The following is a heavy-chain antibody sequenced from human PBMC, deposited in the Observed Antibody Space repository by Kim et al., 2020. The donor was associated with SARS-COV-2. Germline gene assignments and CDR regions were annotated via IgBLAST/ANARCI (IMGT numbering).Heavy chain of an antibody. J-gene: IGHJ4*02. V-gene: IGHV4-30-2*01. CDR1: GGSISSGGYS. D-gene: IGHD1-26*01. CDR3: ARVGGATYFDY. CDR2: IYHSGST. Sequence: TLSLTCAVSGGSISSGGYSWSWIRQPPGKGLEWIGYIYHSGSTYYNPSLKSRVTISVDRSKNQFSLKLSSVTAADTAVFYCARVGGATYFDYWGQGTLVTVSS.